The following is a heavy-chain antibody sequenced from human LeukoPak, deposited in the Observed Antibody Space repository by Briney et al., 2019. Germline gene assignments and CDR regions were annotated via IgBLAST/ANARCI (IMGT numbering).Heavy chain of an antibody. Sequence: GGSLRLSCAASGFTFSSYEMNWVRQAPGKGLEWLSYISSSGTTIKYADSVKGRFTISRDNAKNSLYLQVDSLRAEDTAVYYCARIMITVTTSDYWGQGTLVTVSS. CDR3: ARIMITVTTSDY. CDR1: GFTFSSYE. J-gene: IGHJ4*02. CDR2: ISSSGTTI. D-gene: IGHD4-17*01. V-gene: IGHV3-48*03.